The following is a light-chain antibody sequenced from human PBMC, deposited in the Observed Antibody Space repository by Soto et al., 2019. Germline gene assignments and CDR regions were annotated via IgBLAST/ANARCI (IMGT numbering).Light chain of an antibody. CDR3: QQSYSAPWT. J-gene: IGKJ1*01. CDR1: QSISNY. CDR2: AAS. Sequence: DIQMTQSPSSLSASVGDRVTITCRASQSISNYLNWYQQKPGKAPKLLIYAASSLQSGVPSRFSGSGSGTDFTLTISSLQPEDFATYYCQQSYSAPWTFGQGVKVEI. V-gene: IGKV1-39*01.